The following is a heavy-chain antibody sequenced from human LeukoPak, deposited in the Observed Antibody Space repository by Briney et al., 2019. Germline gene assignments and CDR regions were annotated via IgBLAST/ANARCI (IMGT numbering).Heavy chain of an antibody. CDR1: GGSISSGGYS. J-gene: IGHJ3*02. CDR2: IYHSGST. CDR3: ARSHQLLSSAFDI. D-gene: IGHD2-2*01. Sequence: SQTLSLTCAVSGGSISSGGYSWSWIRQPPGKGLEWIGYIYHSGSTYYNPSLKSRVTISVDRSKNQFSLKLSSVTAADTAVYYCARSHQLLSSAFDIWGQGTMVTVSS. V-gene: IGHV4-30-2*01.